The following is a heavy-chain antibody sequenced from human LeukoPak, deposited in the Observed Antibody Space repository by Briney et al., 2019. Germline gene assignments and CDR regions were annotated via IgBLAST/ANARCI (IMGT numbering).Heavy chain of an antibody. D-gene: IGHD6-13*01. J-gene: IGHJ4*02. V-gene: IGHV4-39*01. Sequence: PSETLSLTCTVSGGSISSNSYYWGWIRQPPGKGLEWIGSIFYTGSTYYSPSLKSRVTISVDTSKNQLSLKLSSVTAADTAVYYCARRGSRWYWYFDYWGQGTLVTVSS. CDR3: ARRGSRWYWYFDY. CDR1: GGSISSNSYY. CDR2: IFYTGST.